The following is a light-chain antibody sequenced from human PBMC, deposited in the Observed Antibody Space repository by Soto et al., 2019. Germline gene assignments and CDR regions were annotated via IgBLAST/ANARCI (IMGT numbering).Light chain of an antibody. V-gene: IGKV3-15*01. CDR1: QTVNSN. Sequence: IVMTQSPGTLSVSPGETATLSCRARQTVNSNLAWYQQKPGQAPRLLIYGASTRATGIPARFSGSGSGTEFTVTISSLQSEDFAVYYCQQYNNWPLTFGGGTKVEIK. J-gene: IGKJ4*01. CDR3: QQYNNWPLT. CDR2: GAS.